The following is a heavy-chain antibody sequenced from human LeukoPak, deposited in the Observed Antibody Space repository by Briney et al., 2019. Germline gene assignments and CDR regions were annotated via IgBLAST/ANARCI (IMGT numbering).Heavy chain of an antibody. CDR3: AGNYDILTGVDY. J-gene: IGHJ4*02. CDR1: GGSISSYY. D-gene: IGHD3-9*01. CDR2: IYTNGST. Sequence: SETLSLTCTVSGGSISSYYWSWIRQPAGKGLEWIGRIYTNGSTNYNPSLKSRVTMSVDTSKNQFSLKLSSVTAADTAVYYCAGNYDILTGVDYWGQGTLVTVSS. V-gene: IGHV4-4*07.